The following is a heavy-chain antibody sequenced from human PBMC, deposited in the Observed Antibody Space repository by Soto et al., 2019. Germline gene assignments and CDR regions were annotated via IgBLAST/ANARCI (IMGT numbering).Heavy chain of an antibody. CDR2: INHSGST. CDR1: GGSFSGYY. Sequence: QVQLQQWGAGLLKPSETLSLTCAVYGGSFSGYYWSWIRQPPGKGLEWIGEINHSGSTNYNPSLKSRVTISVDTSKNQFSLKLSSVTAADTAVYYCARGGPRDPGIAAAGIMDKTYYYYGMDVWGQGTTVTVSS. V-gene: IGHV4-34*01. J-gene: IGHJ6*02. CDR3: ARGGPRDPGIAAAGIMDKTYYYYGMDV. D-gene: IGHD6-13*01.